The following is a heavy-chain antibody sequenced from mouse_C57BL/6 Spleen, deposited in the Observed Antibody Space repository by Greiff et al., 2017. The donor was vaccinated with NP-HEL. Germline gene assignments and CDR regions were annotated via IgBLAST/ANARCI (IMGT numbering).Heavy chain of an antibody. V-gene: IGHV1-22*01. CDR2: INPNNGGT. D-gene: IGHD2-4*01. Sequence: EVQLQQSGPELVKPGASVKMSCKASGYTFTDYNMHWVKQSHGKSLEWIGYINPNNGGTSYNQKFKGKATLTVNKSSSTAYMELRSLTSEDSAVYYCARDYDYERTWFAYWGQGTLVTVSA. J-gene: IGHJ3*01. CDR3: ARDYDYERTWFAY. CDR1: GYTFTDYN.